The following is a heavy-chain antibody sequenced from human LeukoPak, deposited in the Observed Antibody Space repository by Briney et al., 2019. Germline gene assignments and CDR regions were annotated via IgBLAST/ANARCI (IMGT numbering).Heavy chain of an antibody. CDR1: GFTVSSNY. V-gene: IGHV3-66*02. CDR3: ARGPTIFGVVIGDY. Sequence: GGSLRLSCAASGFTVSSNYMSWVRQAPGKGLEWVSAIYSGGSTYYADSVKGRFTISRDNSKNTLYLQMNSLRAEDTAVYYCARGPTIFGVVIGDYWGQGTLVTVYS. J-gene: IGHJ4*02. D-gene: IGHD3-3*01. CDR2: IYSGGST.